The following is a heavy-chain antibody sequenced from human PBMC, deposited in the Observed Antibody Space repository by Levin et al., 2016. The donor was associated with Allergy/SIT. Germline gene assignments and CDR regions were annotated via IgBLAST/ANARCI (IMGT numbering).Heavy chain of an antibody. Sequence: WIRQPPGKGLEWVAHVNQDGSEKHFVDSVKGRFTVARDNAKNSLSLQMNSLRGEDTAVYYCAKVRGGLDNDGFDIWGQGTMVTVSS. D-gene: IGHD4-23*01. CDR3: AKVRGGLDNDGFDI. J-gene: IGHJ3*02. V-gene: IGHV3-7*03. CDR2: VNQDGSEK.